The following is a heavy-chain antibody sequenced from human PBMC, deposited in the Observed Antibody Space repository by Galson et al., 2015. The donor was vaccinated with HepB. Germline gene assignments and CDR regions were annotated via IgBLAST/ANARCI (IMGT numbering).Heavy chain of an antibody. CDR2: INPNSGGT. V-gene: IGHV1-2*02. J-gene: IGHJ4*02. D-gene: IGHD4-17*01. CDR3: ARGGSKDYGVIDY. CDR1: GYTFAGYY. Sequence: SVKVSCKVSGYTFAGYYMHWVRQAPGQGLEWMGWINPNSGGTNYAQKFQGRVTMTRDTSISTAYMELSRLRSDDTAVYYCARGGSKDYGVIDYWGQGTLVTVSS.